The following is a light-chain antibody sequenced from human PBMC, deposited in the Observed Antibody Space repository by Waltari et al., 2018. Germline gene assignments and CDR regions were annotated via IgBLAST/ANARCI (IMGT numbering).Light chain of an antibody. J-gene: IGLJ1*01. Sequence: QSVLPQPPSASGTPGQEVTISCSGSSSDIGRNTVNWHQHLPGTAPTLLIYMNNQRPSGVPDRFSGSKSGTSASLTITGLQSEDEADYYCAAWDDTLRHYVFGSGTKVTVL. V-gene: IGLV1-44*01. CDR1: SSDIGRNT. CDR3: AAWDDTLRHYV. CDR2: MNN.